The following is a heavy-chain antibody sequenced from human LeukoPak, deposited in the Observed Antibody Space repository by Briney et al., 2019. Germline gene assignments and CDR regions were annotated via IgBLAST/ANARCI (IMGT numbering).Heavy chain of an antibody. CDR3: ARTPYQRPFDY. CDR1: GGSINNYY. CDR2: IHYSGGT. D-gene: IGHD2-2*01. J-gene: IGHJ4*02. Sequence: PSETLSFTCTVSGGSINNYYWSWIRQPPGKGLEWIGYIHYSGGTNYNPSLKSRVTISVDTSKNQFSLNLSSVTAADTAVYYCARTPYQRPFDYWGQGTLVTVSS. V-gene: IGHV4-59*01.